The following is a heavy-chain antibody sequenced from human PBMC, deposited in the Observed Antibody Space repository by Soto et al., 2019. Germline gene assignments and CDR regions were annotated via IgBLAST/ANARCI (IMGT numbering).Heavy chain of an antibody. D-gene: IGHD3-3*01. Sequence: ASVKVSCKASGYTFTSYDINWVRQATGQGLEWMGWMNPNSGNTGYAQKFQGRVTMTRNTSISTAYMELSSLRSEDTAVYYYARPQTYYDFWSGSMNWFDPWGQGTLVTVSS. V-gene: IGHV1-8*01. CDR2: MNPNSGNT. CDR1: GYTFTSYD. CDR3: ARPQTYYDFWSGSMNWFDP. J-gene: IGHJ5*02.